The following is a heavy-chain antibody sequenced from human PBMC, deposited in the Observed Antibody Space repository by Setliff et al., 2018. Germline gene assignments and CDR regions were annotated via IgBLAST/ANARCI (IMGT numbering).Heavy chain of an antibody. D-gene: IGHD5-12*01. CDR2: IFYNGAT. J-gene: IGHJ3*02. CDR1: VVSFKSHY. Sequence: SETLSLTCSVSVVSFKSHYWSWIRQSPGKGLEWIGYIFYNGATDYNPSFKSRVTISVDTPKNQSSLKLSSVTAADTAVYYCTRGPDGYTYQGAFDIWGQGTMVTVSS. V-gene: IGHV4-59*11. CDR3: TRGPDGYTYQGAFDI.